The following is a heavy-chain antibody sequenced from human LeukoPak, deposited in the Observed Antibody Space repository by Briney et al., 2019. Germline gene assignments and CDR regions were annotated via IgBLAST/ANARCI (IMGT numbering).Heavy chain of an antibody. CDR3: ARESSSWYFDY. CDR1: GFPFSSYW. J-gene: IGHJ4*02. CDR2: IKQDGSEK. V-gene: IGHV3-7*05. D-gene: IGHD6-13*01. Sequence: GSLRLSCAASGFPFSSYWMSWVRQAPGKGLEWVANIKQDGSEKYYVDSVKGRFTISRDNAKNSLYLQMNSLRAEDTAVYYCARESSSWYFDYWGQGTLVTVSS.